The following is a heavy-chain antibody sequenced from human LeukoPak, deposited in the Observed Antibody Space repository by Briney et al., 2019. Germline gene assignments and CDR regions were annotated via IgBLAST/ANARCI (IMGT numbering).Heavy chain of an antibody. CDR2: INSDGSST. D-gene: IGHD2-2*01. CDR1: GFTFSSYW. Sequence: GGSLRLSCAASGFTFSSYWMHWVRHAPGKGLVWVSRINSDGSSTSYAASVKGRFTISRDNAKNTLYLQMNSLRAEDTAVYYCARVGYCSSTSCLYWYFDLWGRGTLVTVSS. J-gene: IGHJ2*01. V-gene: IGHV3-74*01. CDR3: ARVGYCSSTSCLYWYFDL.